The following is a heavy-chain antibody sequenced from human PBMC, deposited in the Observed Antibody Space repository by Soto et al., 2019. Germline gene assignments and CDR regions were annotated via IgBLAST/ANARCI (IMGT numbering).Heavy chain of an antibody. D-gene: IGHD1-1*01. J-gene: IGHJ4*02. Sequence: QVQLQQWGAGLLKPSETLSLTCAVYGGSFSGYYWSWIRQPPGKGLEWIGEINHSGSTNYNPSLKSRVTISVDTSKNQFYLKLSSVTAADTAVYYCARPRSHTGFDYWGQGTLVTVSS. CDR1: GGSFSGYY. CDR3: ARPRSHTGFDY. CDR2: INHSGST. V-gene: IGHV4-34*01.